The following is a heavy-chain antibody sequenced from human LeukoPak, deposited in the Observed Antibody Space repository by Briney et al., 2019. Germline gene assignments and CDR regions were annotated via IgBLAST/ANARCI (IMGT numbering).Heavy chain of an antibody. Sequence: PGGSLRLSCAASGFTFSSYAMSWVRQAPGKGLEWVSAISGSDGSTYYADSVKGRFTISRDNSKNTLYLQMNSLRAEDTAVYYGAKTNFGDPAVSFDFWGQGTLVTVSS. J-gene: IGHJ4*02. CDR2: ISGSDGST. CDR3: AKTNFGDPAVSFDF. D-gene: IGHD4-17*01. CDR1: GFTFSSYA. V-gene: IGHV3-23*01.